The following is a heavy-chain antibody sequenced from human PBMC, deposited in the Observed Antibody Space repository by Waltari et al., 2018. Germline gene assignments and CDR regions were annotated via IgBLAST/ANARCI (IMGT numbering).Heavy chain of an antibody. Sequence: QVQLQQWGAGLLKPSETLSLTCAVYGGSFSGYYWSWIRQPPGKGLEWIGEINHSGSTNYNPSLKSRVTISVDTSKNQFSLKRSDVTAADTAVYYCASEYRSGYYLPQVDYWGQGTLVTVSS. CDR1: GGSFSGYY. D-gene: IGHD3-3*01. J-gene: IGHJ4*02. CDR2: INHSGST. CDR3: ASEYRSGYYLPQVDY. V-gene: IGHV4-34*01.